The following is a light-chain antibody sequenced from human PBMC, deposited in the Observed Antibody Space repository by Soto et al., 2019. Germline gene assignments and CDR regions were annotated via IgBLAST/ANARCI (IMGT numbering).Light chain of an antibody. V-gene: IGKV1-39*01. CDR3: QQTYLAPYT. J-gene: IGKJ2*01. Sequence: DIQMTQSPSSLSASVGDRVTITCRTSQIINSYLAWYQQKPGRAPNLVIYAASSLQSGVPSRFSGSGYGTDFTLTISSLQPEDYATYYCQQTYLAPYTFGQGTKLEIK. CDR2: AAS. CDR1: QIINSY.